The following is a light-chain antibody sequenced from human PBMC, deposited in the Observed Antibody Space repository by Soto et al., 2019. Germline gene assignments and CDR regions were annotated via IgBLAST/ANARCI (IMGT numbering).Light chain of an antibody. CDR2: EVT. V-gene: IGLV2-14*01. CDR3: SSYTSSSTPVV. J-gene: IGLJ2*01. Sequence: QSALTQPASVSGSPGQSITISCTGSGSDVGAYNYVSWYQQHPDKAPKLLIFEVTNRPSGVSDRFSGSKSGNTASLTISSLQPEDEADYYCSSYTSSSTPVVFGGGTKLTVL. CDR1: GSDVGAYNY.